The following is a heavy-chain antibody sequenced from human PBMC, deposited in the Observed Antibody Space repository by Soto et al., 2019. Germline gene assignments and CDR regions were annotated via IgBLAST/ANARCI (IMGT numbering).Heavy chain of an antibody. J-gene: IGHJ4*02. V-gene: IGHV1-3*01. CDR1: GYTFTSYA. D-gene: IGHD2-2*01. CDR3: ARNSRYCSSTSCYXNY. Sequence: ASVKVSCKASGYTFTSYAMHWVRQAPGQRLEWMGWINAGNGNTKYSQKFQGRVTITRDTSASTAYMELSSLRSEDTAVYYCARNSRYCSSTSCYXNYWGQGTLVTVSS. CDR2: INAGNGNT.